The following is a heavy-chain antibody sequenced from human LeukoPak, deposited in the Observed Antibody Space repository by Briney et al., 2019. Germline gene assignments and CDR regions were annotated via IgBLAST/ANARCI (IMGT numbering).Heavy chain of an antibody. CDR1: VYTITSYY. Sequence: SVKVSCKASVYTITSYYIHLVRQAPGQGLEGMGIINPGDSSTTYAQKFQGRVTMTRDTSTSTVYMALSRMRSEDTAVYYCARSNIATRRGDNWFDPWGQGTLVTVSS. D-gene: IGHD6-6*01. CDR3: ARSNIATRRGDNWFDP. CDR2: INPGDSST. J-gene: IGHJ5*02. V-gene: IGHV1-46*01.